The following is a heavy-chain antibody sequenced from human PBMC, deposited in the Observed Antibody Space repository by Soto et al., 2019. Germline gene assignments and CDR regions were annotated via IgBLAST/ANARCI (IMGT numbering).Heavy chain of an antibody. CDR2: IFSNDEK. CDR1: GFSLSNARMG. J-gene: IGHJ6*02. V-gene: IGHV2-26*01. CDR3: ARIGLDDYYYYYGMDV. Sequence: SGPKLVNTTETLTLTCTVSGFSLSNARMGVSWIRQPPGKALEWLAHIFSNDEKSYSTSLKSRLTISKDTSKSQVVLTMTNMDPVDTATYYCARIGLDDYYYYYGMDVWGQGTTVTVSS.